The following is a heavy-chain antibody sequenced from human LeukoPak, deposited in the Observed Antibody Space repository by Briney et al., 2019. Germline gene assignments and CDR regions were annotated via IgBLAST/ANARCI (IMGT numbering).Heavy chain of an antibody. CDR3: ARRDYYDSSGYDY. V-gene: IGHV3-21*01. CDR1: GFTLSSYA. Sequence: GGSLRLSCAASGFTLSSYAMSWVRQAPGKGLEWVSSISGSNTDIYYADSVKGRFTISRDNAKNSLYLQINDLRAEDTAVYYCARRDYYDSSGYDYWGQGTLVTVSS. CDR2: ISGSNTDI. J-gene: IGHJ4*02. D-gene: IGHD3-22*01.